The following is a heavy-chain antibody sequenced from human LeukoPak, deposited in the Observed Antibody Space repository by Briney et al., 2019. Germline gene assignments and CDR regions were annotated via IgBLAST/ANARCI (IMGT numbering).Heavy chain of an antibody. J-gene: IGHJ5*02. V-gene: IGHV3-74*01. CDR3: ARDRFTMFRVFIMFVHYNWFDL. CDR2: INSDGRST. CDR1: GFPFSSYW. D-gene: IGHD3-10*01. Sequence: GPLSLSFAASGFPFSSYWMDGVRPAPGKGVVWVSRINSDGRSTSYQDSVKGRFSISRANTKKTLYLQLNSLRAEDTAVYYCARDRFTMFRVFIMFVHYNWFDLWGQGTLVTVSS.